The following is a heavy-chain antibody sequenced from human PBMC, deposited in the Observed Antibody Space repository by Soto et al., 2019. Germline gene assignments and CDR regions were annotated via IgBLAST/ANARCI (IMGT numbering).Heavy chain of an antibody. CDR1: GDTFSSFT. D-gene: IGHD3-22*01. J-gene: IGHJ6*03. V-gene: IGHV1-69*02. CDR3: AREVGFPSGYKDYYYYYIDV. CDR2: IIPIVGIP. Sequence: QVQLVQSGAEVKKPGSSVKVSCKASGDTFSSFTISWVRQAPGQGLEWMGRIIPIVGIPDYAQKFQGRVTITADKSTSTAYMELSSLRSEDTAVYFCAREVGFPSGYKDYYYYYIDVWGKGTAVTVSS.